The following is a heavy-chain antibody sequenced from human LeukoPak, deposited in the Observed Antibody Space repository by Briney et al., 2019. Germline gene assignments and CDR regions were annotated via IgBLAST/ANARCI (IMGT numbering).Heavy chain of an antibody. J-gene: IGHJ5*02. V-gene: IGHV4-4*07. Sequence: SETLSLTCTVSGASISSYYWSWIRQPAGKALEWIGRIYVTGSTTYNPSLESRVTMSLDTSKNHFSRKLRSVTAADTAVYYCARDSGTTGEVKFDPWGQGTLVTVSS. CDR2: IYVTGST. D-gene: IGHD1-7*01. CDR1: GASISSYY. CDR3: ARDSGTTGEVKFDP.